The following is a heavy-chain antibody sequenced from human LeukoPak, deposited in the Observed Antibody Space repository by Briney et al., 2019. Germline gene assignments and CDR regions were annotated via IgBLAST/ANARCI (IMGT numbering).Heavy chain of an antibody. J-gene: IGHJ6*03. V-gene: IGHV3-23*01. D-gene: IGHD5-18*01. Sequence: QAGGSLRLSCAASGFTFSSYGMSWVRQAPGKGLEWVSAISGSGGSTYYADSVKGRFTIFRDNSKNTLYLQMNSLRAEDTAVYYCARVVGGSYGYNYYYYMDVWGKGTTVTISS. CDR1: GFTFSSYG. CDR3: ARVVGGSYGYNYYYYMDV. CDR2: ISGSGGST.